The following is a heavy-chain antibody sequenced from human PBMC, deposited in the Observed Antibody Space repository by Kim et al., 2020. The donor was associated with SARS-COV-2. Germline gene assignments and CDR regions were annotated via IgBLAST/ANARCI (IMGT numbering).Heavy chain of an antibody. D-gene: IGHD3-10*01. CDR2: ISGSSGSM. J-gene: IGHJ4*02. V-gene: IGHV3-21*01. CDR3: ARLSYYSTNYFDY. CDR1: GFTFSDYV. Sequence: GGSLRLSCAASGFTFSDYVMSWVRQAPGKGLEWVSSISGSSGSMTYADSVRGRFTISRDNAKNSLHLQMNSLRAEDTALYYCARLSYYSTNYFDYWGQGALVTVSS.